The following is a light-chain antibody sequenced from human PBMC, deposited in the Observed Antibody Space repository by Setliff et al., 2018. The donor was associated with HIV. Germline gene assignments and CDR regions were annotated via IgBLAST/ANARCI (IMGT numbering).Light chain of an antibody. CDR3: SSYTTTSTVV. J-gene: IGLJ2*01. CDR1: TSDVGAYDY. Sequence: SALTQPASVSGSPGQSITISCTGTTSDVGAYDYVSWYQQHPGKAPKLLIYEVNNRPSGVSTRFSGSKSGNTASLTISGLQAEDEADYHCSSYTTTSTVVFGGGTKVTVL. V-gene: IGLV2-14*01. CDR2: EVN.